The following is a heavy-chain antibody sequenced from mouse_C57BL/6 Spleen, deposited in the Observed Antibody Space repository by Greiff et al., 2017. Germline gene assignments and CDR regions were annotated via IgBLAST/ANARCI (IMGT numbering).Heavy chain of an antibody. D-gene: IGHD1-1*01. CDR2: IWPGGST. CDR3: ARNHYGRSHHYYAMDY. J-gene: IGHJ4*01. Sequence: VQVVESGPGLVQPSQSLSISCTVSGFSLTSYGVPWVRQSPGKGLEWLGVIWPGGSTDYNAAFISRLGIIKVNSTCQVFFKRNSLQDDDTAIYCWARNHYGRSHHYYAMDYWGQGTSVTVSS. V-gene: IGHV2-2*01. CDR1: GFSLTSYG.